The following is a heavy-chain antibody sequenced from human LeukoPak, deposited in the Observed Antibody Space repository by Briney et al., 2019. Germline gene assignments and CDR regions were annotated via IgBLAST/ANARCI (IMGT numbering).Heavy chain of an antibody. CDR2: IYPGDSDT. V-gene: IGHV5-51*01. Sequence: GESLKISCRGSGYSFTSYWIGWVRQMPGKGLEWMGIIYPGDSDTRYSPSFQGQVTISADKSISTAYLQWSSLKASDTAMYYCARHGLDYYYGMDVWGQGTTVTVSS. CDR1: GYSFTSYW. CDR3: ARHGLDYYYGMDV. J-gene: IGHJ6*02. D-gene: IGHD2-2*03.